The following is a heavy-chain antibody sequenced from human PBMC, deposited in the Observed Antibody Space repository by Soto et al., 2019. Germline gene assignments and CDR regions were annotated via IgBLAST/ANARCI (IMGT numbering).Heavy chain of an antibody. Sequence: GGSLRLSCEASGFTFSNYWIYWVRQAPGKGLVWVSRINSDGSSTSYADSVKGRFTISRDNAKNTLYLQMNSLRAEDTAVYYCARSPSSGWYYFDYWGQGTLVTVS. CDR1: GFTFSNYW. D-gene: IGHD6-19*01. CDR3: ARSPSSGWYYFDY. J-gene: IGHJ4*02. CDR2: INSDGSST. V-gene: IGHV3-74*01.